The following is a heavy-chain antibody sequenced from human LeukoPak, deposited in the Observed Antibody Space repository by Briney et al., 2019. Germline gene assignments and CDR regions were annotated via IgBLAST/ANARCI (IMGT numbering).Heavy chain of an antibody. Sequence: GESLRLSCTASGFNFRGCAMSWVRQGPGKGLEWVAGITGRGETTYYAESVKGRFTISRDNSENTLFLQVNSLRAEDTAVYYCAKEAADGGNYFDYWGQGTLVTVSS. J-gene: IGHJ4*02. CDR3: AKEAADGGNYFDY. D-gene: IGHD4-23*01. V-gene: IGHV3-23*01. CDR2: ITGRGETT. CDR1: GFNFRGCA.